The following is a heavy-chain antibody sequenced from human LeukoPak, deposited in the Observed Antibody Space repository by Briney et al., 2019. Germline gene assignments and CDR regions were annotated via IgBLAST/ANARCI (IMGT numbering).Heavy chain of an antibody. CDR2: ISYDGSNK. J-gene: IGHJ4*02. Sequence: PGGSLRLSCAAYGFTFSSYAMHWVRQAPGKGLEWVAVISYDGSNKYYADSVKGRFTISRDNSKNTLYLQMNSLRAEDTAVYYCAGPPATVTTYYFDYWGQGTLVTVSS. CDR1: GFTFSSYA. D-gene: IGHD4-11*01. V-gene: IGHV3-30*04. CDR3: AGPPATVTTYYFDY.